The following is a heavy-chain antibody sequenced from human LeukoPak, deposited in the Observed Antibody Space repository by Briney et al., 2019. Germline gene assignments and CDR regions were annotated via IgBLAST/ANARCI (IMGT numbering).Heavy chain of an antibody. J-gene: IGHJ4*02. CDR1: GGSISSYY. Sequence: PSETLSLTCTVSGGSISSYYWSWIRQPPGKGLEWIGYIYYSGTTNYNPSLKGRVTISVDTSQNQFSLKLSSVTAADTAVYSCARHRRQWDLFDYWGQGALVTVSS. CDR3: ARHRRQWDLFDY. D-gene: IGHD1-26*01. V-gene: IGHV4-59*01. CDR2: IYYSGTT.